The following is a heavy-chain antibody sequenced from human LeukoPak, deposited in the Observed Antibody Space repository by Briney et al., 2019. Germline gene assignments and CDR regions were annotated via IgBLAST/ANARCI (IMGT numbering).Heavy chain of an antibody. J-gene: IGHJ4*02. CDR3: ARGRDIVLAGLSVLHDY. V-gene: IGHV1-2*02. Sequence: ASLKVSCKASGYTFNGYYLHCVRQAPGQGLEWMGWINPNSGGTKYAQKFQGRVAMTRDTSISTAYMELSRLTSDDTAVYYCARGRDIVLAGLSVLHDYWGQGTLVTVSS. CDR1: GYTFNGYY. D-gene: IGHD2-8*02. CDR2: INPNSGGT.